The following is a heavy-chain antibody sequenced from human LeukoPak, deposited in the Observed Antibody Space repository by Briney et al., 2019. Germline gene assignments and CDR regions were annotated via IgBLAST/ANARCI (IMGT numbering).Heavy chain of an antibody. CDR1: GFTFSSYS. Sequence: GGSLRLSCAASGFTFSSYSMSWGRQAPGEGLEWVSSINSSGRAIYYADSVKGRFTISRDNAKNTLYLQMNSLRAEDTAAYYCARNLALYYDILTGLPFDPWGQGTLVTVSS. CDR3: ARNLALYYDILTGLPFDP. V-gene: IGHV3-21*01. J-gene: IGHJ5*02. D-gene: IGHD3-9*01. CDR2: INSSGRAI.